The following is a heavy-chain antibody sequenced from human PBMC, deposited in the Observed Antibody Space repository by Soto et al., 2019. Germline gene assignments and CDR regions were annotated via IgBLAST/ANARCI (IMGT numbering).Heavy chain of an antibody. CDR3: ARDQGSSWSYGMDV. D-gene: IGHD6-13*01. V-gene: IGHV3-33*01. J-gene: IGHJ6*02. CDR1: GFTFSSYG. CDR2: IWYDGSNK. Sequence: LSCAASGFTFSSYGMHWVRQAPGKGLEWVAVIWYDGSNKYYADSVKGRFTISRDNSKNTLYLQMNSLRAEDTAVYYCARDQGSSWSYGMDVWGQGTTVTVS.